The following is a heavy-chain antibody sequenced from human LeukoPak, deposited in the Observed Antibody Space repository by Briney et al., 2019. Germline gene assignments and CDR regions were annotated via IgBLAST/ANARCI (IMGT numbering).Heavy chain of an antibody. CDR2: ISSSSSYI. CDR3: ARVGVAVAGGVAGYGMDV. V-gene: IGHV3-21*01. D-gene: IGHD6-19*01. Sequence: GGSLRLSCAASGFTFSSYSMNWVRQAPGKGLEWVSSISSSSSYIYYADSVKGRFTISRDNAKNSLYLQMNSLRAEDTAVYYCARVGVAVAGGVAGYGMDVWGQGTTVTVSS. J-gene: IGHJ6*02. CDR1: GFTFSSYS.